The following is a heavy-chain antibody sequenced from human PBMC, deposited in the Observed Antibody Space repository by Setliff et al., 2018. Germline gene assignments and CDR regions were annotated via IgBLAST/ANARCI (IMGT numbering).Heavy chain of an antibody. Sequence: LGESLKISCKGSGYTFTSYWIGWVRQMPGKGLEWLGIIYSSDSHTRYSPSFQGQVTISADKSISTAYLQWSSLKASDTAMYYCARALASAGTVYFDYWGQGTLVTVSS. CDR2: IYSSDSHT. CDR3: ARALASAGTVYFDY. D-gene: IGHD6-13*01. J-gene: IGHJ4*02. CDR1: GYTFTSYW. V-gene: IGHV5-51*01.